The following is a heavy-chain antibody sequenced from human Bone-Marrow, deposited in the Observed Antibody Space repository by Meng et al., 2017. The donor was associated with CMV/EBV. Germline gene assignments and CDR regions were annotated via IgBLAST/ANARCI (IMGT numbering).Heavy chain of an antibody. CDR3: AKNLGFGGGVVIVFGMDV. CDR1: GFTFSSYA. CDR2: ISYDGSNK. D-gene: IGHD3-3*01. V-gene: IGHV3-30-3*02. J-gene: IGHJ6*02. Sequence: GESLKISCAASGFTFSSYAMHWVRQAPGKGLEWVAVISYDGSNKYYADSVKGRFTISRDNSKNTLYLQMNNLRAEDTAVYYCAKNLGFGGGVVIVFGMDVWGQGTTVTVSS.